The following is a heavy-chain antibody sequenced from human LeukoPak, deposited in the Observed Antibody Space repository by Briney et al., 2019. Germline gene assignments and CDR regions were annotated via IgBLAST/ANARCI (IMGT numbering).Heavy chain of an antibody. V-gene: IGHV3-74*01. CDR2: INSDGSTT. CDR1: GFTLSSYW. J-gene: IGHJ4*02. D-gene: IGHD4-23*01. Sequence: GGSLRLSCAASGFTLSSYWMHWVRQAPGKGLVRVSRINSDGSTTNYADSVKGRFTISRDNARNTLYLQMNSLRVEDTAVYYCVRDTVRWYVFDYWGQGALVTVSS. CDR3: VRDTVRWYVFDY.